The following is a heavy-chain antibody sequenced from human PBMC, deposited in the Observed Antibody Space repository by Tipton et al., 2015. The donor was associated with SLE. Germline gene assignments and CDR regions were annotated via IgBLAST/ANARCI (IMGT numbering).Heavy chain of an antibody. J-gene: IGHJ4*02. Sequence: VQLVQSGPEVKKPGESLKISCEASGYTFSSYRIGWVRQMPGKGLEWMGIIHPDDTDTRYSPSFQGQVTFSVDKSINTAYLQWSSLRASDTAMYFCALLKYSGPGPFDYWGQGTLVTVSS. V-gene: IGHV5-51*03. CDR1: GYTFSSYR. D-gene: IGHD5-12*01. CDR3: ALLKYSGPGPFDY. CDR2: IHPDDTDT.